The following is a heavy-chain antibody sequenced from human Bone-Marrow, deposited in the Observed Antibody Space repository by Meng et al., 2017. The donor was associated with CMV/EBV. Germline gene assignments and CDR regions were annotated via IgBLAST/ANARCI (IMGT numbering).Heavy chain of an antibody. V-gene: IGHV3-33*01. Sequence: SGLPFSNYGIHWGRQAPGKGLEWVAVIWGDGNIKYYADSVKGRFNISRDNSKSTLFLQMNSLRVEDTAVYYCARTYYSGSGSLPGYWGQGTLVTVSS. CDR1: GLPFSNYG. J-gene: IGHJ4*02. D-gene: IGHD3-10*01. CDR2: IWGDGNIK. CDR3: ARTYYSGSGSLPGY.